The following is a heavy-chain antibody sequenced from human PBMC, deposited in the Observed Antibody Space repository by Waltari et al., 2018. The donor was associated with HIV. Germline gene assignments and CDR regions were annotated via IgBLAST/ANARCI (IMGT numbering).Heavy chain of an antibody. CDR1: GGSMTSSSYY. V-gene: IGHV4-39*01. D-gene: IGHD4-4*01. CDR3: ARSFSGYSNYFDP. J-gene: IGHJ5*02. CDR2: MSYSGST. Sequence: QLQLQESGPGLVKSSETLSLTYTVSGGSMTSSSYYWGWIRQPPGKGLEWIGSMSYSGSTYHNPSLRSRLTISVDTSKNQFSLKLTSVTAADTAVYYCARSFSGYSNYFDPWGQGTLVTVSS.